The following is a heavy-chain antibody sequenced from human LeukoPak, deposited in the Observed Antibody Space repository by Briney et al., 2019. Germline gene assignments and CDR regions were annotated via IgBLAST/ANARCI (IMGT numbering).Heavy chain of an antibody. V-gene: IGHV5-51*01. Sequence: GESLKISCKDSGDRFSTYWIAWVRQKPGKGLEWMGVIWPTDSDTTYSPSFEGQVTISVDKSVSTAYLHWSSPKASDTAIYYCARQKAGDFFDVWGQGTMVTVFS. J-gene: IGHJ3*01. CDR1: GDRFSTYW. CDR3: ARQKAGDFFDV. CDR2: IWPTDSDT. D-gene: IGHD3-16*01.